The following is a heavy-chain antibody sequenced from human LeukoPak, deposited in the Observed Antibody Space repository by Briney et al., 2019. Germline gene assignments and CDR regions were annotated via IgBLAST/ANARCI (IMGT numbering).Heavy chain of an antibody. CDR2: INPNNGGT. CDR1: GYTFTSNY. CDR3: ARDLKDDGFGAEGSLDF. J-gene: IGHJ4*02. Sequence: ASVKVSCKTFGYTFTSNYIQWVRQAPGQGLEWVGWINPNNGGTYYAEKFRGRVTMTRDTSTSTVYMEVDSLRYDDTAVYYCARDLKDDGFGAEGSLDFWGQGTLVTVSS. D-gene: IGHD3-10*01. V-gene: IGHV1-2*02.